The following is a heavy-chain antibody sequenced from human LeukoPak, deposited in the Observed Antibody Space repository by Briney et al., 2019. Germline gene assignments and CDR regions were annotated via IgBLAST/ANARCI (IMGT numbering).Heavy chain of an antibody. CDR1: GGSIFTSNW. J-gene: IGHJ3*02. CDR3: ARDVGYDSSPDAFDI. Sequence: ASGTLSPTCAVSGGSIFTSNWWSWVRQPPGKGLEWIGQIFHTGSTSYSPSLKSRVTISVDKSKNQFSLELTSVTAADTAVYYCARDVGYDSSPDAFDIWGQGTMVTVSS. D-gene: IGHD3-22*01. V-gene: IGHV4-4*02. CDR2: IFHTGST.